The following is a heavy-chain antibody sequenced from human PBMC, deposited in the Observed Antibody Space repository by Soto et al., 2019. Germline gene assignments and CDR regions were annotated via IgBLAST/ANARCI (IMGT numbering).Heavy chain of an antibody. V-gene: IGHV3-64D*06. J-gene: IGHJ3*02. CDR3: VKGQGDI. Sequence: EVQLVESGGGLVQPGGSLRLSSSASGFTFSNFAMHWVRQAPGKRLEYVSAINSNGGSTYYADSVKGRFSISRDNSKNTVYLQMSSLRAEDTAVYYCVKGQGDIGGQGTMVTVSS. CDR1: GFTFSNFA. CDR2: INSNGGST.